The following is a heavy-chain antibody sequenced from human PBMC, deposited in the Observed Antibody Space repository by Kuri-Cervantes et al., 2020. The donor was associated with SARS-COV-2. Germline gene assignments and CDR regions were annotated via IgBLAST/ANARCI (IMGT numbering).Heavy chain of an antibody. CDR3: ARVGFYGDYDFDY. CDR1: GFTFSSYW. J-gene: IGHJ4*01. CDR2: IKQDGSEK. Sequence: GGSLRLSCAASGFTFSSYWMSWVRQAPGKGLEWVANIKQDGSEKYYVDSVKGRFTISRDNAKSSLYLQMTSLRANDTGVYYCARVGFYGDYDFDYWGHGTRVTVSS. D-gene: IGHD4-17*01. V-gene: IGHV3-7*01.